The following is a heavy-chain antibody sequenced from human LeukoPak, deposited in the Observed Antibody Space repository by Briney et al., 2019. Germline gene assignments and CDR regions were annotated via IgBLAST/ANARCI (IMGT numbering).Heavy chain of an antibody. Sequence: SETLSLTCTVSGGSISSYYWSWIRQPPGKGLEWIGYIYYSGSTNYNPSLKSRVIISVDTSKNQFSLKLGSVTAADTAVYYCASKGYYGSGRFDYWGQGTLVTVSS. V-gene: IGHV4-59*01. CDR2: IYYSGST. J-gene: IGHJ4*02. D-gene: IGHD3-10*01. CDR3: ASKGYYGSGRFDY. CDR1: GGSISSYY.